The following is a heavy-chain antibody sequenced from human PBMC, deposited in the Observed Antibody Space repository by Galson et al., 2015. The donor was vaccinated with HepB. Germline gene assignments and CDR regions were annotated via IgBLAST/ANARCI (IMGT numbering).Heavy chain of an antibody. CDR2: ISSSSSYI. D-gene: IGHD2-21*02. CDR3: ARDMVDIVVVTAIEYYYYGMDV. Sequence: SLRLSCAASGFTFSSYSMNWVRQAPGKGLEWVSSISSSSSYIYYADSVKGRFTIPRDNAKNSLYLQMNSLRAEDTAVYYCARDMVDIVVVTAIEYYYYGMDVWGQGTTVTVSS. J-gene: IGHJ6*02. V-gene: IGHV3-21*01. CDR1: GFTFSSYS.